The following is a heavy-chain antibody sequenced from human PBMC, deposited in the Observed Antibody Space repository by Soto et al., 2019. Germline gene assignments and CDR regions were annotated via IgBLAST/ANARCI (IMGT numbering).Heavy chain of an antibody. CDR2: ISYDGSNK. D-gene: IGHD6-19*01. CDR3: AKDRESTGWYIPFDY. J-gene: IGHJ4*02. CDR1: GFTFSSYG. V-gene: IGHV3-30*18. Sequence: QVQLVESGGGVVQPGRSLRLSCADSGFTFSSYGMHWVRRAPGKGLEWVAVISYDGSNKYYADSVKGRFTISRDNSKNTLYLQMNSLRAEDTAVYYCAKDRESTGWYIPFDYWGQGTLVTVSS.